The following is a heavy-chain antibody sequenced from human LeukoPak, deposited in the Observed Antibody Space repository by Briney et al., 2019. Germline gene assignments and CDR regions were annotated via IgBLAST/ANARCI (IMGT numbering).Heavy chain of an antibody. CDR3: AREGGSTSHNWFDP. J-gene: IGHJ5*02. CDR2: INPNSGGT. D-gene: IGHD2-2*01. V-gene: IGHV1-2*02. CDR1: GYTFTGYY. Sequence: ASVKVSCKASGYTFTGYYMHWVRQAPGQGLEWMGWINPNSGGTNYAQKFQGRDTMTRDTSISTAYMELSRLRSDDTAVYYCAREGGSTSHNWFDPWGQGTLVTVSS.